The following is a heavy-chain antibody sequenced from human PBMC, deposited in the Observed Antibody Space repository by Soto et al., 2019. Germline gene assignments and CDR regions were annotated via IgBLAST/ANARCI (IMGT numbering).Heavy chain of an antibody. Sequence: GSLRLSCAASGFTFSNAWMSWVRQAPGKGLEWVGRIKSKTDGGTTDYAATVKGRFTISRDDSKNTLYLQMNSLKTEDTAVYYCAKDLFLQGYFGSGNYYALDYWGQGP. J-gene: IGHJ4*02. CDR1: GFTFSNAW. CDR2: IKSKTDGGTT. D-gene: IGHD3-10*01. CDR3: AKDLFLQGYFGSGNYYALDY. V-gene: IGHV3-15*01.